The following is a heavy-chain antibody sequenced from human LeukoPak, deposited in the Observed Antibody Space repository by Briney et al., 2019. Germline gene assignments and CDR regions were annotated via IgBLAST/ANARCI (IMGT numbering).Heavy chain of an antibody. Sequence: ETLSLTCAVSGGSFSGYYWSWVRQPPGKGLEWIGEINHSGSTNYNPSLKTRVTISVDTSKNQFSLKLSSVTAADTAVYYFARDLAEATTVPPHWGQRTLVTVSS. CDR2: INHSGST. CDR3: ARDLAEATTVPPH. D-gene: IGHD1-26*01. CDR1: GGSFSGYY. V-gene: IGHV4-34*01. J-gene: IGHJ1*01.